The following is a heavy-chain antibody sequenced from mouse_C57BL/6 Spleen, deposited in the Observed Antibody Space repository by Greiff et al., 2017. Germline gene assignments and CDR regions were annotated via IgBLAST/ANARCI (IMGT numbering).Heavy chain of an antibody. J-gene: IGHJ1*03. CDR3: VRDYYGSSYWYFDV. D-gene: IGHD1-1*01. V-gene: IGHV10-3*01. Sequence: EVQVVESGGGLVQPRGSLKLSCAASGFTFNTYAMHWVRQAPGKGLEWVARIRSKSSSYATYYADSVKDRFTISRDNSQSMLYLQMNNLKTEDTAIYYCVRDYYGSSYWYFDVWGTGATVTVSS. CDR1: GFTFNTYA. CDR2: IRSKSSSYAT.